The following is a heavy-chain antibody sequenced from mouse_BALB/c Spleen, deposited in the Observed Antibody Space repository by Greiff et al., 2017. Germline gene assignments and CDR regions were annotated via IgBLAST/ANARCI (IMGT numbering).Heavy chain of an antibody. Sequence: EVMLVESGGGLVQPGGSRKLSCAASGFTFSDYGMAWVRQAPGKGPEWVAFISNLAYSIYYADTVTGRFTISRENAKNTLYLEMSSLRSEDTAMYYCARDRGNHYGSSYPFAYWGQGTLVTVSA. CDR1: GFTFSDYG. J-gene: IGHJ3*01. D-gene: IGHD1-1*01. CDR2: ISNLAYSI. V-gene: IGHV5-15*02. CDR3: ARDRGNHYGSSYPFAY.